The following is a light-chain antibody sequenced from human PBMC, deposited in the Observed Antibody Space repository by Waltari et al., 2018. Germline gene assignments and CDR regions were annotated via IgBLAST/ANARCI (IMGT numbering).Light chain of an antibody. V-gene: IGLV2-23*02. CDR3: CSYVGLGIYV. J-gene: IGLJ1*01. CDR1: CSDVGNYNL. Sequence: QSGLTQPASVSGSPGQSITISCTGTCSDVGNYNLVSWYQQYPGKAPQLMVYEVTKRASGVSDRFSGSKSGNTASLTIHGLQSEDEADYYCCSYVGLGIYVFGSGTKVTVL. CDR2: EVT.